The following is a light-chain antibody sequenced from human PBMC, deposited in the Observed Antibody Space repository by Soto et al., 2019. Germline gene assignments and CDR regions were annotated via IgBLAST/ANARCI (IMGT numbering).Light chain of an antibody. CDR1: QSVSSN. V-gene: IGKV3-15*01. CDR3: QQYNNWPPGP. J-gene: IGKJ5*01. CDR2: GAY. Sequence: EIVLTQSPATLSVSPGERATLSCRASQSVSSNLAWYQQKPGQAPRLLIYGAYTRATGIPARFSGSGSGTEFTLTISSLQSEYFSVYYCQQYNNWPPGPFGQGTRLEIK.